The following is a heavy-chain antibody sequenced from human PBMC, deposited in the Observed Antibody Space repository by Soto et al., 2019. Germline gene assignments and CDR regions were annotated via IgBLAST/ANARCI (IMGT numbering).Heavy chain of an antibody. J-gene: IGHJ4*02. CDR2: IKSKTDGGTT. CDR3: TTDVGLTYYYDSSGYEGY. V-gene: IGHV3-15*01. CDR1: GFTFSNAW. Sequence: KTGGSLRLSCAASGFTFSNAWMSWVRQAPGKGLEWVGRIKSKTDGGTTDYAAPVKGRFTISRDDSKNTLYLQMNSLKTEDTAVYYCTTDVGLTYYYDSSGYEGYWGQGTLVTVSS. D-gene: IGHD3-22*01.